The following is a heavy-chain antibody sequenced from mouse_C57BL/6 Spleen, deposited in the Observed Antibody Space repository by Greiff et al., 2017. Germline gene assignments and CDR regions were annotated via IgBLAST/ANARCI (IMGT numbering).Heavy chain of an antibody. Sequence: QVQLQQPGAELVMPGASVKLSCKASGYTFTSYWMHWVKQRPGQGLEWIGEIDPSDSYTNYNQKFKGKSTLTVDKSSSTAYMQLSSLTSEDSAVYYCARSVYDGYFDVWGTGTTVTVSS. V-gene: IGHV1-69*01. CDR3: ARSVYDGYFDV. J-gene: IGHJ1*03. CDR2: IDPSDSYT. D-gene: IGHD2-3*01. CDR1: GYTFTSYW.